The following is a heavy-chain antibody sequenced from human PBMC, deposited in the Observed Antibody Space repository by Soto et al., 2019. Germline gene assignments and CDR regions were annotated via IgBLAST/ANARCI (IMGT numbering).Heavy chain of an antibody. J-gene: IGHJ5*02. D-gene: IGHD6-19*01. CDR1: GGSISSSSYY. CDR3: ARVATAVAGSTGGFDP. V-gene: IGHV4-39*01. CDR2: IYYSGST. Sequence: SETLSLTCTVSGGSISSSSYYWGWIRQPPGKGLEWIGSIYYSGSTYYNPSLKSRVTISVDTSKNQFSLKLSSVTAADTAVYYCARVATAVAGSTGGFDPWGQGTLVTVSS.